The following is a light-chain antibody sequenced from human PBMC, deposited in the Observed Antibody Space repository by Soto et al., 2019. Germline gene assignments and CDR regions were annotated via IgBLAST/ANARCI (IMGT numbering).Light chain of an antibody. CDR1: QSVSSY. V-gene: IGKV3-11*01. J-gene: IGKJ1*01. CDR3: QQRSNWPPWT. CDR2: DAS. Sequence: EIVLTQSPATLSLSPGERATLSCRASQSVSSYLAWYQQKPGQAPSLLIYDASNRATGIPARFSGSGSGTDFTLTISVLEPEDCAVYYCQQRSNWPPWTFGQGTKVEIK.